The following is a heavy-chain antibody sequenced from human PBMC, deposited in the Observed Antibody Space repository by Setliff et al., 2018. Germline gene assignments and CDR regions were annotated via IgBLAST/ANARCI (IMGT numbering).Heavy chain of an antibody. CDR2: IYYSGST. J-gene: IGHJ4*02. V-gene: IGHV4-59*11. Sequence: PSETLSLTCTVSGGSISSHYWSWIRQPPGKGLEWIGSIYYSGSTNYNPSLKSRVTISVDTSKNQFSLELSSVTAADTAVYYCAGVRKGYSGYDFGDYWGQGTPVTVSS. CDR1: GGSISSHY. D-gene: IGHD5-12*01. CDR3: AGVRKGYSGYDFGDY.